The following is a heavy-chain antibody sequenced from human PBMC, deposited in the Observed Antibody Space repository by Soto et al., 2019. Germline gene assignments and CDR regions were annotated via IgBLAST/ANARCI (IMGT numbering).Heavy chain of an antibody. CDR3: ARTLSDSSGFDY. Sequence: QVQLQESGPGLVKPSGTVSLTCAVSGVSISTNNWWTWVRQPLGKGLEWIGEIYHTGSTNHNPSLKNRVIISVDMSKNQVSLKLSSVTAADTALYYCARTLSDSSGFDYWGQGTLVSVSS. CDR1: GVSISTNNW. V-gene: IGHV4-4*02. D-gene: IGHD3-22*01. J-gene: IGHJ4*02. CDR2: IYHTGST.